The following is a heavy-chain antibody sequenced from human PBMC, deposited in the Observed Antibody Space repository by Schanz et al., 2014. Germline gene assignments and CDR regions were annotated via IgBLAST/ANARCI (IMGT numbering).Heavy chain of an antibody. Sequence: QVHLVQSGAEVKKPGSSVKVSCKASGYTFTSYGISWVRQAPGQGLEWMGWISPYNGNTNYAQKFQGRVTITADRSTSTAYMELSSLRSEDTAVYYCARGYGDSPTDFWGQGTLVTVSS. CDR1: GYTFTSYG. V-gene: IGHV1-18*01. D-gene: IGHD4-17*01. CDR2: ISPYNGNT. CDR3: ARGYGDSPTDF. J-gene: IGHJ4*02.